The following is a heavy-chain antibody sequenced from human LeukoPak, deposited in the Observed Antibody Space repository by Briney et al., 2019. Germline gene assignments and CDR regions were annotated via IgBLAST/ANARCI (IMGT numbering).Heavy chain of an antibody. J-gene: IGHJ4*02. V-gene: IGHV3-53*01. CDR1: GFTVSSNY. D-gene: IGHD1-26*01. Sequence: GGSLRLSCAASGFTVSSNYVSWVRQAPGKGLEWVSVIYSDGSTYYADSAKGRFTISRDNSKNTLYLQINSLRVEDTAVYYCARDGRWNYFDYWGQGTLVTVSS. CDR2: IYSDGST. CDR3: ARDGRWNYFDY.